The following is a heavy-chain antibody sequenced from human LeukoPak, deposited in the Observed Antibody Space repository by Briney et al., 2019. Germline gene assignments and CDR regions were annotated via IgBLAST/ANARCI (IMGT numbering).Heavy chain of an antibody. CDR1: GYTFTSYG. CDR3: AREGTKLPWFGELRITRYYYYYMDV. Sequence: ASVKVSCKASGYTFTSYGISWVRQAPGQGLEWMGWISGYNGKTNYAQKLQGRVTMTTDTSTSTAYMGLRSLRSDDTAVYYCAREGTKLPWFGELRITRYYYYYMDVWGKGTTVTISS. D-gene: IGHD3-10*01. J-gene: IGHJ6*03. V-gene: IGHV1-18*01. CDR2: ISGYNGKT.